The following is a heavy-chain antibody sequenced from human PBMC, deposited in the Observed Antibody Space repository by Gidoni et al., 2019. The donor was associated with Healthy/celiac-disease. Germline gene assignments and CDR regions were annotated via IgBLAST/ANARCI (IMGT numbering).Heavy chain of an antibody. J-gene: IGHJ3*02. CDR3: ARGVGYYDSSGYHDAFDI. CDR2: INHSGST. D-gene: IGHD3-22*01. CDR1: GGSFSGYY. V-gene: IGHV4-34*01. Sequence: QVPLQQWGAGLFKPSETLSLTCAVYGGSFSGYYWRWIRQPPGKGLEWIGEINHSGSTNYNPSLKSRVTISVDTSKNQFSLKLSSVAAADTAVYYCARGVGYYDSSGYHDAFDIWGQGTMVTVSS.